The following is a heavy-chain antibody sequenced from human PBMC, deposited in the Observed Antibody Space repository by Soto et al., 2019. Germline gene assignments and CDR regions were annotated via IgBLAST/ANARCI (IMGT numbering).Heavy chain of an antibody. CDR3: AIEFRYNWNYGAVDI. CDR1: GFTFSSYG. Sequence: QVQLVESGGGVVQPGRSLRLSCAASGFTFSSYGMHWVRQAPGKGLEWVAVIWYDGSNKYYADSVKGRFTISRDNSKNTLYLQKNSLRAEDTAVYYCAIEFRYNWNYGAVDIRGPGTMVTVSS. V-gene: IGHV3-33*01. CDR2: IWYDGSNK. D-gene: IGHD1-7*01. J-gene: IGHJ3*02.